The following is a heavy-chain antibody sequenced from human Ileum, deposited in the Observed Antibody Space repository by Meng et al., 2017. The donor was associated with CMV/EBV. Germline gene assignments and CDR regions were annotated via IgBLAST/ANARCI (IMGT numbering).Heavy chain of an antibody. V-gene: IGHV3-30*04. CDR3: AREGSEVPALDYYYGMDV. D-gene: IGHD2-2*01. J-gene: IGHJ6*02. CDR1: GFTFTSYA. Sequence: GESLKISCAASGFTFTSYAIHWVRQAPGKGLEWVTVISNDGSHQYYADSVKGRFTISRDNSKNTLYLQMNSLRAEDTAVYYCAREGSEVPALDYYYGMDVWGQGTTVTVSS. CDR2: ISNDGSHQ.